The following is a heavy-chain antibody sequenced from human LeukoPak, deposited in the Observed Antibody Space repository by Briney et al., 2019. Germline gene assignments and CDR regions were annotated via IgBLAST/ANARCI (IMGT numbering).Heavy chain of an antibody. CDR2: INPNSGGT. CDR3: ARLAARPDFDY. J-gene: IGHJ4*02. V-gene: IGHV1-2*06. Sequence: ASVKVSCKASGYTFTSYAIHWVRQAPGQRLEWMGRINPNSGGTNYAQKFQGRVTMTRDTSISTAYMELSRLRSDDTAVYYCARLAARPDFDYWGQGTLVTVSS. D-gene: IGHD6-6*01. CDR1: GYTFTSYA.